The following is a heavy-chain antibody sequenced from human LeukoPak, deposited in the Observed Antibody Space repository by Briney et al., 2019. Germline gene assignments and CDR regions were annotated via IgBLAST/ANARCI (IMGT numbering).Heavy chain of an antibody. CDR1: GFTFSNYS. J-gene: IGHJ4*02. Sequence: GGSLRLSCAASGFTFSNYSMNWVRQAPGKGLEWVSSISSSSSYIYYADTVKGRFTISRDNAKNSLYLQMNSLRAEDTALYYCASLNRADCSSTSCHTHYWGQGTLVTVSS. CDR2: ISSSSSYI. D-gene: IGHD2-2*01. CDR3: ASLNRADCSSTSCHTHY. V-gene: IGHV3-21*01.